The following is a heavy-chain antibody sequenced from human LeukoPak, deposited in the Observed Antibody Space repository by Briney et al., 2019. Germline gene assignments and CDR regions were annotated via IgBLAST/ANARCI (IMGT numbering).Heavy chain of an antibody. CDR1: GFTFSSYA. D-gene: IGHD5-24*01. Sequence: PGGSLRLSCAASGFTFSSYAMHWVRQAPGKGLEWVAVISYDGSNKYYADSVKGRFTISRDNAKNSLYLQMNSLRADGTAVYYCARAPKTWLQLAFDYWGQGTLVTVSS. J-gene: IGHJ4*02. V-gene: IGHV3-30-3*01. CDR2: ISYDGSNK. CDR3: ARAPKTWLQLAFDY.